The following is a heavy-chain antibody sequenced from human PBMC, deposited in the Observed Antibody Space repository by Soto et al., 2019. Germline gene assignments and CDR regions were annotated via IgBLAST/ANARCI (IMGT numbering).Heavy chain of an antibody. D-gene: IGHD4-17*01. CDR3: ARDGTVTEDYYYGLGV. CDR2: ISYDGRNK. J-gene: IGHJ6*02. Sequence: QVQLVESGGGVVQPGRSLRLSCVASGFTFSSYAVHWVRQAPGKGLEWVAVISYDGRNKYYADSVKGRFTISRDNSKNTLYLQMNSLRPEDTAVYYCARDGTVTEDYYYGLGVWGQGTTVTVSS. V-gene: IGHV3-30*04. CDR1: GFTFSSYA.